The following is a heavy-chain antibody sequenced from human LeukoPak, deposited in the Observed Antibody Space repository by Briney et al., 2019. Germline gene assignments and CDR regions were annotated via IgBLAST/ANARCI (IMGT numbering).Heavy chain of an antibody. J-gene: IGHJ2*01. CDR3: ARDWKRGYSYGYVWYFDL. CDR1: GGSISSSSYY. D-gene: IGHD5-18*01. CDR2: IYHSGST. V-gene: IGHV4-39*07. Sequence: SETLSLTCTVSGGSISSSSYYWGWIRQPPGKGLEWIGEIYHSGSTNYNPSLKSRVTISVDKSKNQFSLKLSSVTAADTAVYYCARDWKRGYSYGYVWYFDLWGRGTLVTVSS.